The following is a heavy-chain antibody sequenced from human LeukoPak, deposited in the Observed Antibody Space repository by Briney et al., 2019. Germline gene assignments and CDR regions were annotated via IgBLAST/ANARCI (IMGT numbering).Heavy chain of an antibody. CDR1: GFTFSSYA. J-gene: IGHJ4*02. D-gene: IGHD3-22*01. V-gene: IGHV3-30-3*01. Sequence: PGRSLRLSCAASGFTFSSYAMYWVRQAPGKGLEWVTIISYDGGNKYYADSVKGRFTISRDNSKDTLFLQMHSLRADDTAVYYCAREYSSGYYRTFDFWGQGTLVTVSS. CDR3: AREYSSGYYRTFDF. CDR2: ISYDGGNK.